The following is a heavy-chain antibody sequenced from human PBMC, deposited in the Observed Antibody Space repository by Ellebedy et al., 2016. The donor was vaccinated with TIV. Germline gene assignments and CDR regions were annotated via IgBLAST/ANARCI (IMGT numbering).Heavy chain of an antibody. CDR2: IKTDGSET. CDR3: VGFGVFNL. Sequence: GESLKISCAASGFTFSHYAMHWVRQAPGKGREWVAHIKTDGSETYYVDSVKGRFTISRENAKNALFLQMDGLRVDDSAVYYCVGFGVFNLWGQGTPVTVSS. CDR1: GFTFSHYA. V-gene: IGHV3-7*01. J-gene: IGHJ5*02. D-gene: IGHD3-3*01.